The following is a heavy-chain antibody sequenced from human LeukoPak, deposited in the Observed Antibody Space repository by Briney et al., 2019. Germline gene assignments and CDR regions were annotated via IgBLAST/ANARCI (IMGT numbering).Heavy chain of an antibody. D-gene: IGHD3-10*01. CDR1: GFTFSSYA. Sequence: GGSLRLSCAASGFTFSSYAMSWVRQAPGRGLEWVSAISGSGGSTYYADSVKGRFTISRDNSKNTLYLQMNSLRAEDTAVYYCAKALLSMVRGVSTFDYWGQGTLVTVSS. J-gene: IGHJ4*02. CDR3: AKALLSMVRGVSTFDY. V-gene: IGHV3-23*01. CDR2: ISGSGGST.